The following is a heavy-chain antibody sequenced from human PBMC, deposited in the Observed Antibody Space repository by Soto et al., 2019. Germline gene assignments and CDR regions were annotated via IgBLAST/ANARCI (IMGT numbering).Heavy chain of an antibody. CDR3: AKDGYYYGSGSYYNGDAFDI. D-gene: IGHD3-10*01. V-gene: IGHV3-23*01. CDR2: ISGSGGST. Sequence: PGGSLRLSCAASGFTFSSYAMSWVRQAPGKGLEWASAISGSGGSTYYADSVKGRFTISRDNSKNTLYLQMNSLRAEDTAVYYCAKDGYYYGSGSYYNGDAFDIWGQGTMVTVSS. CDR1: GFTFSSYA. J-gene: IGHJ3*02.